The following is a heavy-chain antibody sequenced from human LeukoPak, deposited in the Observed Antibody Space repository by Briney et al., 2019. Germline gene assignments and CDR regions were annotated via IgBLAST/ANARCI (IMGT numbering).Heavy chain of an antibody. J-gene: IGHJ4*02. Sequence: SETLSLTCAVYGGSFSGYYWSWIRQPPGKGLEWIGSIYYSGSTYYNPSLKSRVTISVDTSKNQFSLKLSSVTAADTAVYYCASCRNGYNYLDYWGQGTLVTVSS. D-gene: IGHD5-24*01. V-gene: IGHV4-34*01. CDR1: GGSFSGYY. CDR2: IYYSGST. CDR3: ASCRNGYNYLDY.